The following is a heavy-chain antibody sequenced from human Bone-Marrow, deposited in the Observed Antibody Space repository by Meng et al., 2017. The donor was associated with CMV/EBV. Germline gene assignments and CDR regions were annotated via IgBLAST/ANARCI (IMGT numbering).Heavy chain of an antibody. CDR2: IGTAGDT. V-gene: IGHV3-13*03. Sequence: GESLKISCAACGFTFSSYDMHWVRQATGKGLEWVSAIGTAGDTYYPGSVKGQFTISRENAKNSLYLQMNSLRAGDTAVYYCASGIVGATKYYYGMDVWGQGTTVTVSS. J-gene: IGHJ6*02. CDR3: ASGIVGATKYYYGMDV. D-gene: IGHD1-26*01. CDR1: GFTFSSYD.